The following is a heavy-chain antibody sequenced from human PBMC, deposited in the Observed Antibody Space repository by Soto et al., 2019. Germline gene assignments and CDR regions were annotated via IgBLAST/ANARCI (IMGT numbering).Heavy chain of an antibody. D-gene: IGHD6-13*01. Sequence: SETLSLTCTVSGGSISSYYWSWIRQPAGKGLEWIGRISTTETTNYNPSLKSRVSMSLDTSKSQVSLKLSSVTAADAAVYYCAGNVAAAGRRYYGMDVWGQGTTVTVSS. CDR3: AGNVAAAGRRYYGMDV. J-gene: IGHJ6*02. CDR1: GGSISSYY. CDR2: ISTTETT. V-gene: IGHV4-4*07.